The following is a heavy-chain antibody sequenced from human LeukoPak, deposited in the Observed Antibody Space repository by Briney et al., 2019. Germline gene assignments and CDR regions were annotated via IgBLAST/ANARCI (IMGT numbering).Heavy chain of an antibody. CDR2: ISGSGTRT. D-gene: IGHD1-26*01. Sequence: GGSLRLSCAASGFTFTNYAMSWVRQAPGKGLEWVSAISGSGTRTYYADSVKGRFTISRDNSKNTLYLQMNSLRAEDTAVYYCAKEGKEWELLGGFDYWGQGTLVTVSS. J-gene: IGHJ4*02. CDR1: GFTFTNYA. CDR3: AKEGKEWELLGGFDY. V-gene: IGHV3-23*01.